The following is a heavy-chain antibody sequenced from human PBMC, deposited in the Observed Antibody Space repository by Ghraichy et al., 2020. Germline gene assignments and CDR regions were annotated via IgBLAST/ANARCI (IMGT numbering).Heavy chain of an antibody. D-gene: IGHD1-1*01. CDR1: GFTFSSYA. CDR2: ITNNGV. CDR3: AKGSRTGTTALDY. J-gene: IGHJ4*02. V-gene: IGHV3-23*01. Sequence: GGSLRLSCAASGFTFSSYAMGWVRQAPGKGLEWVSSITNNGVNYADSVKGRFTISRDNSKGTVFLQMNSLRAEDTALYYCAKGSRTGTTALDYWGQGTLVTVSS.